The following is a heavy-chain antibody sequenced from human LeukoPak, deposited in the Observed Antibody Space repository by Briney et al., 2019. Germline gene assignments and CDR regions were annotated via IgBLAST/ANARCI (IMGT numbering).Heavy chain of an antibody. CDR1: GGSISSYY. Sequence: SETLSLTCTVYGGSISSYYWSWIRQPPGKGLEWIGYIYYSGSTNSNPSLKSRVTISVDTSKSQFSLKLSSVTAADTAVYHCARDSPYYYDTSNWFDPWGQGPLVTVSS. CDR2: IYYSGST. D-gene: IGHD3-22*01. CDR3: ARDSPYYYDTSNWFDP. V-gene: IGHV4-59*01. J-gene: IGHJ5*02.